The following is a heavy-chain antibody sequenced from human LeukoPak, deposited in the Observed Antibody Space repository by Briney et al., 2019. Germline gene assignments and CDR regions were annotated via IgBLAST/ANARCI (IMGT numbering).Heavy chain of an antibody. CDR2: VSSRSTYM. D-gene: IGHD3-22*01. V-gene: IGHV3-21*01. J-gene: IGHJ3*02. Sequence: PGGSLRLSCAASGFTFSTYSMNWVRQAPGKGLEWVSSVSSRSTYMYYADSVKGRFTVSRDNAKNSVYLQMDSLRAEDTAVYYCARANGGYSAFDIWGQGTMVTVSS. CDR3: ARANGGYSAFDI. CDR1: GFTFSTYS.